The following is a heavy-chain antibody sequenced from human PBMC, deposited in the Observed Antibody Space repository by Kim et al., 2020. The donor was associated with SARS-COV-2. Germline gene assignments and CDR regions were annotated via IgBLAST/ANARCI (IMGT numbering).Heavy chain of an antibody. CDR3: ARGRDYDILTGYYQFDY. J-gene: IGHJ4*02. CDR2: IGTAGDT. Sequence: GGSLRLSCAASGFTFSSYDMHWVRQATGKGLEWVSAIGTAGDTYYPGSVKGRFTISRENAKNSLYLQMNSLRAGDTAVYYCARGRDYDILTGYYQFDYWGQGTLVTVSS. D-gene: IGHD3-9*01. CDR1: GFTFSSYD. V-gene: IGHV3-13*01.